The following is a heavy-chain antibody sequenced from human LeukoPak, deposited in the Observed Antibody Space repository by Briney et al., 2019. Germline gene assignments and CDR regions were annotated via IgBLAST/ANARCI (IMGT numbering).Heavy chain of an antibody. CDR3: ARDPFYSYGSA. Sequence: GGSLRLSCAASGFTFSSYAMHWVRQAPGKGLEWVAVISYDGSNKYYADSVKGRFTISRDNSKNTLYLQMNSLRAEDTAVYYCARDPFYSYGSAWGQGTLVTVSS. D-gene: IGHD5-18*01. J-gene: IGHJ4*02. CDR2: ISYDGSNK. CDR1: GFTFSSYA. V-gene: IGHV3-30*04.